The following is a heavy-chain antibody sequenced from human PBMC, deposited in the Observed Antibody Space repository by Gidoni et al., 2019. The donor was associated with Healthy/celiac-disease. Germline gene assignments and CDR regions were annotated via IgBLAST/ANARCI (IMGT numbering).Heavy chain of an antibody. Sequence: QVQLVQSGAEVKKPGASVKVSCKASGYTFTRYGISWVRQDPGQGLEWMGWISAYNGNTNYAQKLQGRVTMTTDTSTSTAYMELRSLRSDDTAVYYCARTGRVLWFGELLGYCGQGTLVTVSS. D-gene: IGHD3-10*01. CDR2: ISAYNGNT. CDR3: ARTGRVLWFGELLGY. J-gene: IGHJ4*02. V-gene: IGHV1-18*01. CDR1: GYTFTRYG.